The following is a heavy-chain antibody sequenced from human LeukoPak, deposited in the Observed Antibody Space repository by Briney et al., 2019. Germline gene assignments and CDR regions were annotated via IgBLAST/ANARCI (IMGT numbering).Heavy chain of an antibody. J-gene: IGHJ3*02. Sequence: GGSLRLSCAASGFTFSSYAVSWVRQAPGKGLEWVSAISGSGGSTYYADSVKGRFTISRDNSKNTLYLQMNSLRAEDTAVYYCAKGKLGTSHGDYGDAFDIWGQGTMVTVSS. CDR1: GFTFSSYA. D-gene: IGHD4-17*01. CDR2: ISGSGGST. CDR3: AKGKLGTSHGDYGDAFDI. V-gene: IGHV3-23*01.